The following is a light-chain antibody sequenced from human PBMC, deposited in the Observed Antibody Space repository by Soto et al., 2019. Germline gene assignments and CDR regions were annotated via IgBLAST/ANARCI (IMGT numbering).Light chain of an antibody. V-gene: IGLV2-11*01. Sequence: QAVVTQPRSVSGSPGQSVTISCTGTSSDVGGYNYVSWYQQHPGKAPKLMIYDVSKRPSGVPDRFSGSKSGNTASLTISGLQAEDEADYYCCSYAGSYPSFGGGTKLTVL. CDR2: DVS. CDR3: CSYAGSYPS. CDR1: SSDVGGYNY. J-gene: IGLJ2*01.